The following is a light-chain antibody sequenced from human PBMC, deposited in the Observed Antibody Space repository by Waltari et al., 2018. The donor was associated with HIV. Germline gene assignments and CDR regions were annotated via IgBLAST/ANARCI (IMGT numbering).Light chain of an antibody. J-gene: IGKJ4*01. CDR1: QDINIY. CDR2: TAS. V-gene: IGKV1-12*01. CDR3: QQTSSLPLT. Sequence: DIQMTQYPSSVSASVGDRVTITCRASQDINIYLAWYQQKPGKAPNLLMYTASSLERGVPSRFRGSGSGTEFTLTITNLQPEDIANYFCQQTSSLPLTFGGGTKVEIK.